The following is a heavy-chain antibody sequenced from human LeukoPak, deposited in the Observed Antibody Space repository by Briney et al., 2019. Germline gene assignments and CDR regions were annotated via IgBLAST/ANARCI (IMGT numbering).Heavy chain of an antibody. J-gene: IGHJ3*02. CDR1: GGSISSSSYY. CDR2: IHYSGST. CDR3: AREIETNYYGSGSYYFFIDAFDI. V-gene: IGHV4-39*07. D-gene: IGHD3-10*01. Sequence: SETLSLTCTVSGGSISSSSYYWGWIRQPPGKGLEWIGSIHYSGSTNYNPSLKSRVTISVDTSKNQFSLKLSSVTAADTAVYYCAREIETNYYGSGSYYFFIDAFDIWGQGTMVTVSS.